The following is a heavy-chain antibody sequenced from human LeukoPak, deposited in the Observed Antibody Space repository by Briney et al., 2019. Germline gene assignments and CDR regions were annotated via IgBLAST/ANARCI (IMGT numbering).Heavy chain of an antibody. V-gene: IGHV1-18*01. CDR2: ISPYNGNT. CDR3: AREPYSGSSDH. Sequence: GASVKVSCKASGYTFTSYGITWVRQAPGQGLEWMGWISPYNGNTNYAQKLQGRVTMTTDTSTSTAYMELRSLRSDDTAVYYCAREPYSGSSDHWGQGTLVTVSS. CDR1: GYTFTSYG. J-gene: IGHJ4*02. D-gene: IGHD6-6*01.